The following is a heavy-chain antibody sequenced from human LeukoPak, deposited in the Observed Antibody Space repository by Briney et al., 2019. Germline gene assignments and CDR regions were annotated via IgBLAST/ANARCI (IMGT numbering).Heavy chain of an antibody. V-gene: IGHV3-11*04. CDR2: ISSPGTTT. CDR1: GFRFSDYY. J-gene: IGHJ1*01. Sequence: GGSLRLSCAASGFRFSDYYMTWIRQAPGQGLKWVAYISSPGTTTFYADSVKGRFTVSRDNAKNSLYLQMNDLRAEDTAVYYCARGTFGGFPPRGFQDWAQDTLVSVSS. CDR3: ARGTFGGFPPRGFQD. D-gene: IGHD4-23*01.